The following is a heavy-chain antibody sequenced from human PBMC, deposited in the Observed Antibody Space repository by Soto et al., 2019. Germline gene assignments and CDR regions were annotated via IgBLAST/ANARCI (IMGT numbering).Heavy chain of an antibody. CDR1: GFTFSTYG. V-gene: IGHV3-30*18. J-gene: IGHJ4*02. CDR2: ISYDGSNK. CDR3: ANPDFYGDSDAY. Sequence: QVQLVESGGGVVQPGTSLRLSCAASGFTFSTYGIHWVRQAPGKGLEWVAVISYDGSNKYYADSVKGRFTISRDNSKNTLYLQMNSLRAEDTAVYYCANPDFYGDSDAYWGQGTLVTVSS. D-gene: IGHD4-17*01.